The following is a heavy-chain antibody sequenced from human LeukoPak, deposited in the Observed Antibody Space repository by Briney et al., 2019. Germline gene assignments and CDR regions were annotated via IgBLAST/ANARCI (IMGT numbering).Heavy chain of an antibody. CDR3: ARNRYYYGSGNYGVPNWFDP. CDR1: GRSISSNSCY. D-gene: IGHD3-10*01. J-gene: IGHJ5*02. V-gene: IGHV4-39*01. Sequence: PSETLSLTCTVSGRSISSNSCYWGWIRQSPGKGLEWIGSIYYSGSTYYKPSLKSRVTISVDTSKNQFSLKLSSVTAADTAMYYCARNRYYYGSGNYGVPNWFDPWGQGTLVTVSS. CDR2: IYYSGST.